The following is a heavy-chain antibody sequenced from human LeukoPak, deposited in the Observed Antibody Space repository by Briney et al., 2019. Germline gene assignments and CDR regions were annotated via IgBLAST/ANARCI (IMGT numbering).Heavy chain of an antibody. V-gene: IGHV1-18*01. CDR2: ISAYNGNT. CDR3: ARYSGSYDGGDAFDI. CDR1: GYTFTSYG. D-gene: IGHD1-26*01. J-gene: IGHJ3*02. Sequence: ASVKVSCTASGYTFTSYGISWVRQAPGQGLEWMGWISAYNGNTNYAQKLQGRVTMTTDTSTSTAYMELRSLRSDDTAVYYCARYSGSYDGGDAFDIWGQGTMVTVSS.